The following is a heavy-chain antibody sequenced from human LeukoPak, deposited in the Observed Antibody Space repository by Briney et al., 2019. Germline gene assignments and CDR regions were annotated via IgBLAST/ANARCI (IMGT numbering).Heavy chain of an antibody. J-gene: IGHJ3*02. CDR2: ISAYNGNT. V-gene: IGHV1-18*01. CDR1: GYTFTSYG. CDR3: ARAYQAVDAFDI. D-gene: IGHD2-21*01. Sequence: ASVKVPCKASGYTFTSYGISWVRQAPGQGLEWMGWISAYNGNTNYAQKLQGRVTMTTDTSTSTAYMELRSLRSDDTAVYYCARAYQAVDAFDIWGQGTMVTVSS.